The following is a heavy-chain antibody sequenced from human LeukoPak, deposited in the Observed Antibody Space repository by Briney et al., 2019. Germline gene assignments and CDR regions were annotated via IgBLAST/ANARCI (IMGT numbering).Heavy chain of an antibody. Sequence: GSSVKVSCKASGGTFSSYAISWVRQAPGQGLEWMGGIIPIFGTANYAQKFQGRVTITADESTSTAYMELSSLRSEDTAVYYCAREQGVTYYYDSSGYYEDWFDPWGQGTLVTVSS. D-gene: IGHD3-22*01. CDR3: AREQGVTYYYDSSGYYEDWFDP. CDR1: GGTFSSYA. CDR2: IIPIFGTA. V-gene: IGHV1-69*01. J-gene: IGHJ5*02.